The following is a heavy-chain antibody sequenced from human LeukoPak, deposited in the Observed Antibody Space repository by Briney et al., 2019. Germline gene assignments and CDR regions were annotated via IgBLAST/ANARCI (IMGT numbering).Heavy chain of an antibody. CDR2: TYYRSTWYN. CDR1: GDSVSSNSVT. V-gene: IGHV6-1*01. D-gene: IGHD2-2*01. J-gene: IGHJ5*02. CDR3: ARRLTQYDCFDP. Sequence: SQTLSLTCAISGDSVSSNSVTWNWIRQSPSRGLGWLGRTYYRSTWYNDYAVSVRGRITVNPDTSKNQFSLHLNSGTPEDTAVYYCARRLTQYDCFDPWGQGILVTVSS.